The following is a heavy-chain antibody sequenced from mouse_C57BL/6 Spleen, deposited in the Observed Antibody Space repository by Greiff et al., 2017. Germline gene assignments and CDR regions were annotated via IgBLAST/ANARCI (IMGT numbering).Heavy chain of an antibody. D-gene: IGHD1-1*01. CDR2: INPSSGYT. V-gene: IGHV1-4*01. J-gene: IGHJ2*01. CDR1: GYTFTSYT. CDR3: AREGVAPSDY. Sequence: VQLQQSGAELARPGASVKMSCKASGYTFTSYTMHWVKQRPGQRLEWIGYINPSSGYTKYNQKFKDKATLTADKSSSTAYMQLSSLTSEDSAVYYCAREGVAPSDYWGQGTTLTVSS.